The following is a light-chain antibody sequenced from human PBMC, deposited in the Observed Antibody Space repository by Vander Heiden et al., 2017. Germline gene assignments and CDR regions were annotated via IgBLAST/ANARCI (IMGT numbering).Light chain of an antibody. J-gene: IGKJ3*01. CDR3: QQYDNLPLT. CDR2: DAS. CDR1: QDISNY. V-gene: IGKV1-33*01. Sequence: DIQMTHSPSSLSASVGDRVTITCQASQDISNYLNWYQQKPGKAPKLLIYDASNLETGVPSRFSGSGSGTDFTFTISSLQPEDIATYSCQQYDNLPLTFGPGTKVDIK.